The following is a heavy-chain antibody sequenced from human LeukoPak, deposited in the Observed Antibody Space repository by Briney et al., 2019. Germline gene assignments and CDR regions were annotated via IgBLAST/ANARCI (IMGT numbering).Heavy chain of an antibody. V-gene: IGHV3-11*01. Sequence: GGSLRLSCAASGFTFSDYNMNWVRQAPGKGLEWVSYITNGGSTIHHADSAKGRFTISRDNAKKTLYLQMNSLRAEDTAVYYCARSIGLTGGGVDVWGQGTTVTVSS. D-gene: IGHD3-9*01. CDR2: ITNGGSTI. CDR3: ARSIGLTGGGVDV. J-gene: IGHJ6*02. CDR1: GFTFSDYN.